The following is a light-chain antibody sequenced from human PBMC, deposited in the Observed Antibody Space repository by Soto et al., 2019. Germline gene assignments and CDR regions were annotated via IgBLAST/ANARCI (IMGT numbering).Light chain of an antibody. CDR1: SSDVGGYNY. J-gene: IGLJ1*01. CDR2: DVS. Sequence: QSVLTQPASVSGSPGQSITISCTGTSSDVGGYNYVSWYQQHPGKAPKLMIYDVSNRPSGVSNRFSGSKSGNTASLTISGLQAEDVSDYYCSSYTSSITFYVFGTGTNVTVL. V-gene: IGLV2-14*01. CDR3: SSYTSSITFYV.